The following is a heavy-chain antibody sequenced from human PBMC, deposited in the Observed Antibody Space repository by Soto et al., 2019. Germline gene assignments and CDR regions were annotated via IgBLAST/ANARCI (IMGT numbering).Heavy chain of an antibody. CDR1: GYTFTGYY. D-gene: IGHD7-27*01. CDR2: INPNSGGT. V-gene: IGHV1-2*04. J-gene: IGHJ5*02. CDR3: ARGQLGIGGNNWFDP. Sequence: ASVKVSCKASGYTFTGYYMHWVRQAPGQGLEWMGWINPNSGGTNYAQKFQGWVTMTRDTSISTAYMELSRLRSDDTAVYYCARGQLGIGGNNWFDPWGQGTLVTVSS.